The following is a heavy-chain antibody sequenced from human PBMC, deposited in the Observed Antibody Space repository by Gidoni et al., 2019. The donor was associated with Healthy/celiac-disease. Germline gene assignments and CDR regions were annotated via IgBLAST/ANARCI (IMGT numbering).Heavy chain of an antibody. V-gene: IGHV3-13*01. CDR3: ARGSLAFSGGSPFHY. J-gene: IGHJ4*02. CDR1: GFPFSSYD. Sequence: EVQLVESGGGLVQPGGSLRLSCAASGFPFSSYDMHWVRQATGKGLEWVSAIGTAGDTYYPGSVKGRFTISRENAKNSLYLQMNSLRAGDTAVYYCARGSLAFSGGSPFHYWGQGTLVTVSS. D-gene: IGHD2-15*01. CDR2: IGTAGDT.